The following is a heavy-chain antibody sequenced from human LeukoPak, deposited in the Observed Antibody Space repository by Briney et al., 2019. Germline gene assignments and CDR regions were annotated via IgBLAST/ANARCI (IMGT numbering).Heavy chain of an antibody. Sequence: ASVKLSCTASGYAFTCNYMHWVRHAQGQGLEWKGWINPNSGGTTYAQKFQGRVTMTRDTSISTAYMELRRLRTDDTAVYYCARYTTSEYDILAGYYNVRGFDHWGQGTLVTVSS. CDR2: INPNSGGT. J-gene: IGHJ5*02. D-gene: IGHD3-9*01. V-gene: IGHV1-2*02. CDR1: GYAFTCNY. CDR3: ARYTTSEYDILAGYYNVRGFDH.